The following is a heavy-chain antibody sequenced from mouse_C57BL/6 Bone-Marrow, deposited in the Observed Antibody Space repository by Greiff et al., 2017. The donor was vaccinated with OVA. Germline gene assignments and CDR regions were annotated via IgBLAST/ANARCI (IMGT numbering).Heavy chain of an antibody. D-gene: IGHD1-1*01. CDR3: ARESYGSRGDYFDY. Sequence: EVQLHQSGPELVKPGASVKISCKASGYTFTDYYMNWVKQSPGKSLEWIGDINPNNGGTSYNQKFKGKATLTVDKSSSTAYMELRSLTSEDSAVYYCARESYGSRGDYFDYWGQGTTLTVSS. CDR2: INPNNGGT. CDR1: GYTFTDYY. J-gene: IGHJ2*01. V-gene: IGHV1-26*01.